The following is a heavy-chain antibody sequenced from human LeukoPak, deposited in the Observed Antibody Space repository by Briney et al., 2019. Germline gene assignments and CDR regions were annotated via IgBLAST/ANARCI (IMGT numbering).Heavy chain of an antibody. V-gene: IGHV3-53*01. D-gene: IGHD3-10*01. J-gene: IGHJ4*02. CDR2: IYSGGST. CDR1: GFTVSSNY. CDR3: ARGGTMVRGVKTHRDYFDY. Sequence: GGSLRLSCAASGFTVSSNYMSWVRQAPGKGLEWVSVIYSGGSTYYADSVKGRFTISRDNSKNTLYLQMNSLRAEDTAVYYCARGGTMVRGVKTHRDYFDYWGQGTLVTVSS.